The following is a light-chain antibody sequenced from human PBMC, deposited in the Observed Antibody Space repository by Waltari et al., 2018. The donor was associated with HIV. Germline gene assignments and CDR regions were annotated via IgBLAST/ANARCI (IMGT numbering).Light chain of an antibody. CDR2: DVT. V-gene: IGLV2-11*01. CDR1: SSDAGDYKY. Sequence: QSALTQPRSVSGSPGQSVTISCTGTSSDAGDYKYVSWYQNHPGKAPKLIIYDVTERPSGVPDCFSGSKSGNTASLTISGLQAEDEADYFCCSHAGTSSFVIFGGGTKLTVL. J-gene: IGLJ2*01. CDR3: CSHAGTSSFVI.